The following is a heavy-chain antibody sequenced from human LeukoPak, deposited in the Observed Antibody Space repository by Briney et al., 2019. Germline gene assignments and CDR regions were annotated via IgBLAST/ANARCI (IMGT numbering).Heavy chain of an antibody. Sequence: GGSLRLSCAASGFTFSSYWMSWVRQAPGKGLEWVANINQDGSEKYYVDSVKGRFTISRDNSKNTVSLQMNSLRGEDTAVYYCAKGGGYEAQYYYYYLDVWGKGTTVTISS. J-gene: IGHJ6*03. CDR2: INQDGSEK. CDR1: GFTFSSYW. CDR3: AKGGGYEAQYYYYYLDV. D-gene: IGHD5-12*01. V-gene: IGHV3-7*03.